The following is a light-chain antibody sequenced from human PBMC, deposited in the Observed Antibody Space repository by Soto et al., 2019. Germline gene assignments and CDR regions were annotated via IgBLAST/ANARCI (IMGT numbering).Light chain of an antibody. CDR2: GAS. Sequence: EIVLTQSPGTLSLSPGERATLSCRASQSVSSSYLAWYQQKPGQAPRPLIYGASSKAIGIPAGFRGSGSGTDFTLTISRLEPEDFAVYYCQQYGSSPWTFGQGTKVDIK. CDR1: QSVSSSY. CDR3: QQYGSSPWT. V-gene: IGKV3-20*01. J-gene: IGKJ1*01.